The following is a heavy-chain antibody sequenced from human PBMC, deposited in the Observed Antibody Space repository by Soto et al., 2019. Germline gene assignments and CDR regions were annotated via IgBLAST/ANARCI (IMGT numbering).Heavy chain of an antibody. CDR1: GFTSSSYA. Sequence: PGGSLRLSCAASGFTSSSYAMHWVRQAPGKGLEGLAVISYDGREKYYADSAKGRFTISRDSSKNTAYLQMNSLRAEDTAVYYCARDPLAVAGSFVDYWGQGTLVTVSS. D-gene: IGHD6-19*01. J-gene: IGHJ4*02. CDR3: ARDPLAVAGSFVDY. CDR2: ISYDGREK. V-gene: IGHV3-30*04.